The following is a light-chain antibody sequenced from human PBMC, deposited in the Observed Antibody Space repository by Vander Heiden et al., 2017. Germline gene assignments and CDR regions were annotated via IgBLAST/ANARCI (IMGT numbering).Light chain of an antibody. CDR2: KDT. CDR3: QSADSSGARGV. CDR1: ALPKQY. Sequence: SYELTQPPSVSVSPGQTVRITCSGDALPKQYAYWYQQKPGQAPVLVIYKDTERPSGIPERFSGFSSGTTVTLTISGVQSEDEADYYCQSADSSGARGVFGGGTKLTVL. J-gene: IGLJ3*02. V-gene: IGLV3-25*03.